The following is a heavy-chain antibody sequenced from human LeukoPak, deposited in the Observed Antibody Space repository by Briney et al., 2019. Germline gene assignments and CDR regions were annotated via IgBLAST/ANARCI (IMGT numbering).Heavy chain of an antibody. CDR2: IYYTGT. CDR3: ARDLEDLFDL. Sequence: SETPSLTCTVSGGSVTDYYWSWIRQSPGKGLEWIGYIYYTGTSYNPSLKSRVTISADTSKNQFSLKLSSVTAADTAVYYCARDLEDLFDLWGRGTLVTVSS. J-gene: IGHJ2*01. V-gene: IGHV4-59*02. CDR1: GGSVTDYY.